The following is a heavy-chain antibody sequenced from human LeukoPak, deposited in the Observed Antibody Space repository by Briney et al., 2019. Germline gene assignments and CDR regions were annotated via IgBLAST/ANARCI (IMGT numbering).Heavy chain of an antibody. J-gene: IGHJ4*02. CDR3: AKDHYDFWSGYLVDY. CDR1: GFTFSSYW. V-gene: IGHV3-74*01. D-gene: IGHD3-3*01. CDR2: INSDGSST. Sequence: GGSLRLSCAASGFTFSSYWMHWVRQAPGKGLVWVSRINSDGSSTRYADSVKGRFTISRDNSKNTLYLQMNSLRAEDTAVYYCAKDHYDFWSGYLVDYWGQGTLVTVSS.